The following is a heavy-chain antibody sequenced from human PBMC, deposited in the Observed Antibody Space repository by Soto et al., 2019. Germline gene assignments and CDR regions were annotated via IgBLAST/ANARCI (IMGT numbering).Heavy chain of an antibody. CDR3: AGDPDSHYNDSHASSYP. CDR2: IIPIIGII. D-gene: IGHD4-4*01. V-gene: IGHV1-69*08. CDR1: GGTFSTYT. Sequence: QVQLVQSGAEVKKPGSSVKVSCKASGGTFSTYTITWVRQAPGQGLEWMGRIIPIIGIINYAQKFQDRVTISADKFTGTAHMELTGLRSDDTAVYYCAGDPDSHYNDSHASSYPWGQGTLVTVSS. J-gene: IGHJ5*02.